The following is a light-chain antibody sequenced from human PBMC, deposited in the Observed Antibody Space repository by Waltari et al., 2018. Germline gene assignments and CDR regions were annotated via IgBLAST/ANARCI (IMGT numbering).Light chain of an antibody. CDR1: TRDAGGYHS. J-gene: IGLJ3*02. CDR2: DVS. V-gene: IGLV2-14*01. CDR3: GSYTGSTTWV. Sequence: QSALTQPASVSGSPGQSITISCTGATRDAGGYHSVSWYQQRPGKAPKLLIFDVSNRPSGVSNRFSGSKSGNTASLTIFGLQAEDEAAYYCGSYTGSTTWVFGGGTKLTVL.